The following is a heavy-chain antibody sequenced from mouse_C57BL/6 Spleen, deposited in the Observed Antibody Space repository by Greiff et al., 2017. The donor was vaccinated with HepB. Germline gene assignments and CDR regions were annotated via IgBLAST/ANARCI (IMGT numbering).Heavy chain of an antibody. CDR2: ISGGGGNT. CDR3: ASLPLVNLYYFDY. Sequence: EVMLVESGGGLVKPGGSLKLSCAASGFTFSSYTMSWVRQTPEKRLEWVATISGGGGNTYYPDSVKGRFTISRDNAKNTLYLQMSSLRSEDTALYYCASLPLVNLYYFDYWGQGTTLTVSS. V-gene: IGHV5-9*01. CDR1: GFTFSSYT. J-gene: IGHJ2*01. D-gene: IGHD2-10*02.